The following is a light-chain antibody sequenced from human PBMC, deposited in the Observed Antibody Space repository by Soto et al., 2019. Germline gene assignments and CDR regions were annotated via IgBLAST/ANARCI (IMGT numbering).Light chain of an antibody. Sequence: QSALIQPASVSGSPGQSITISCTGTSSDVGGYNYVSWHQQHPGKAPKLMIYDVRNRPSGVSNRFSGSKSVNTASLTISGLQAEDEADYYCSSYTTVSTYVFGTGTKLTVL. V-gene: IGLV2-14*01. CDR2: DVR. CDR3: SSYTTVSTYV. CDR1: SSDVGGYNY. J-gene: IGLJ1*01.